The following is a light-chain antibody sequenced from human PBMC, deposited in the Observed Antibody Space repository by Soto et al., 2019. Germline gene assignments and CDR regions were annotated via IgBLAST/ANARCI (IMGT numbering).Light chain of an antibody. Sequence: DIVMTQSPDSLAVSLGERATINCKSSQSVLYSSNNKNNLVWYQQKPGQPPKLLIYWASTRESGDPDRFSGSGSGTDFTLTISSLQAEDVAVYYCQQSYSTPPTFGQGTQVVIK. CDR2: WAS. CDR3: QQSYSTPPT. CDR1: QSVLYSSNNKNN. V-gene: IGKV4-1*01. J-gene: IGKJ1*01.